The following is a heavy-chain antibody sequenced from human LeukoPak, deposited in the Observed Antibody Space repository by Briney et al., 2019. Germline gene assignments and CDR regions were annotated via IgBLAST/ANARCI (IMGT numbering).Heavy chain of an antibody. CDR3: VKDGEEYYYGSGTWYYFDY. J-gene: IGHJ4*02. V-gene: IGHV3-64D*06. CDR1: GFTFSSYA. Sequence: GGSLRLSCSASGFTFSSYAMHWARQAPGKGLEYVSAISSNGGSTYYADSVKGRFTISRDNSKNTLYLQMSSLRAEDTAVYYCVKDGEEYYYGSGTWYYFDYWGQGTLVTVSS. D-gene: IGHD3-10*01. CDR2: ISSNGGST.